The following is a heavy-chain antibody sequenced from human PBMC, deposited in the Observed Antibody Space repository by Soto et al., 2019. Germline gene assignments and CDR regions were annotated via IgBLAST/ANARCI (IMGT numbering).Heavy chain of an antibody. Sequence: GGSLRLSCAASGFTFRNYGMNWVRQVPGKGLEWVSHISIGGRTIDYAESVKGRFTISRDDAENSLYLHMNSLGAEDTALYYSVRDQLFFYDISGRPVNGFDIWGQGKMVTVSS. CDR3: VRDQLFFYDISGRPVNGFDI. J-gene: IGHJ3*02. D-gene: IGHD1-1*01. V-gene: IGHV3-48*01. CDR2: ISIGGRTI. CDR1: GFTFRNYG.